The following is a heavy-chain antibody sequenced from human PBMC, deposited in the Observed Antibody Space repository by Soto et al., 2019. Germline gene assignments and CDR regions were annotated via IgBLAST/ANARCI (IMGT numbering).Heavy chain of an antibody. D-gene: IGHD4-17*01. V-gene: IGHV1-2*04. Sequence: ASVKVSCKASGYTFTGYYMHWVRQAPGQGLEWMGWINPNSGGTNYAQKFQGWVTMTRDTSISTAYMELSRLRSDDTAVYYCARASEETTVTTGNYYYYGMDVWGQGTTVTVSS. CDR1: GYTFTGYY. CDR2: INPNSGGT. CDR3: ARASEETTVTTGNYYYYGMDV. J-gene: IGHJ6*02.